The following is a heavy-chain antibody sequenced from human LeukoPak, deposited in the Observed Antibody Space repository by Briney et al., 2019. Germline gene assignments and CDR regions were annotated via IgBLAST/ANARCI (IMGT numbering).Heavy chain of an antibody. V-gene: IGHV1-3*01. Sequence: GASVKVSCKASGYTFTSYAMHWVRQAPGQRLEWMGWINAGNGNTKYSQKFQGRVTITRDTSASTAYMELRSLRSEDTAVYYCARAIYSSTPGYGYWGQGTLVTVSS. CDR3: ARAIYSSTPGYGY. CDR2: INAGNGNT. J-gene: IGHJ4*02. D-gene: IGHD6-19*01. CDR1: GYTFTSYA.